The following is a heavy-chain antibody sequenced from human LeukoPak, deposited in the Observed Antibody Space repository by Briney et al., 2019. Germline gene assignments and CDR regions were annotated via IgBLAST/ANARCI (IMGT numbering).Heavy chain of an antibody. CDR3: ARAPFCSGGSCYWRFDY. J-gene: IGHJ4*02. D-gene: IGHD2-15*01. Sequence: PSGTLSLTCAVSGGSISSSNWWSWVRQPPGKGLGWIGEIYHSGSSNYNPSLKSRVTISVDKSKNQFSLELSSVTAADTAMYYCARAPFCSGGSCYWRFDYWGQGTLVTVSS. V-gene: IGHV4-4*02. CDR2: IYHSGSS. CDR1: GGSISSSNW.